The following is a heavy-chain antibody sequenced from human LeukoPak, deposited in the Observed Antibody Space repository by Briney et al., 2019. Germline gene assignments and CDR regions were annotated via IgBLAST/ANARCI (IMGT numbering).Heavy chain of an antibody. CDR2: IIPILGIA. Sequence: SVKVSCTASGGTFSIYAISWVRPAPGQGLEWTGRIIPILGIANYAQKFQGRVTITADKSTSTAYMELSSLRSEDTAVYYCARDPRDGYNRAVRAFDIWGQGTMVTVSS. D-gene: IGHD5-24*01. CDR3: ARDPRDGYNRAVRAFDI. CDR1: GGTFSIYA. V-gene: IGHV1-69*04. J-gene: IGHJ3*02.